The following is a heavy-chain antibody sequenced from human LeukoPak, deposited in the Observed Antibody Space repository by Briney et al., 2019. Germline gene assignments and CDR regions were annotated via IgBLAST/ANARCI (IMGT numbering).Heavy chain of an antibody. D-gene: IGHD3-22*01. V-gene: IGHV1-2*02. CDR3: ASCYYDSSGFYYFDY. J-gene: IGHJ4*02. Sequence: GASVTVSCKASGYTFSGHYMHWVRQAPGQGLEWMGWIKPSSCATNYAQKFRGRVTMTRDTSNRTSFMELSRLRSDDTALYYCASCYYDSSGFYYFDYWGQGTLVTL. CDR2: IKPSSCAT. CDR1: GYTFSGHY.